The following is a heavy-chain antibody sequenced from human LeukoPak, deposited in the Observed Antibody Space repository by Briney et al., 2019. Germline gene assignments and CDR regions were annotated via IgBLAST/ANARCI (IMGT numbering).Heavy chain of an antibody. CDR2: IYHSGST. CDR3: ARVGPSNSWLYYFDY. D-gene: IGHD6-13*01. V-gene: IGHV4-30-2*01. Sequence: PSQTLSLTCTVSGGSISSGGYYWSWIRQPPGKGLEWIGYIYHSGSTYYNPSLKSRVTMSVDTSKNQFSLKLSSVTAADTAVYYCARVGPSNSWLYYFDYWGQGTLVTVSS. CDR1: GGSISSGGYY. J-gene: IGHJ4*02.